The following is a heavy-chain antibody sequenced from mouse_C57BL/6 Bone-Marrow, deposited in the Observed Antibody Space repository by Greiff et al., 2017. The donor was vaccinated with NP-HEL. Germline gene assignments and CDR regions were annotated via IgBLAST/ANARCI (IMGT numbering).Heavy chain of an antibody. CDR2: ISSGGSYT. D-gene: IGHD2-5*01. J-gene: IGHJ3*01. Sequence: EVKVVESGGDLVKPGGSLKLSCAASGFTFSSYGMSWVRQTPDKRLEWVATISSGGSYTYYPDSVKGRFTISRDNAKNTLYLQMSSLKSEDTAMYYCARDYSNYFAYWGQGTLVTVSA. CDR3: ARDYSNYFAY. V-gene: IGHV5-6*01. CDR1: GFTFSSYG.